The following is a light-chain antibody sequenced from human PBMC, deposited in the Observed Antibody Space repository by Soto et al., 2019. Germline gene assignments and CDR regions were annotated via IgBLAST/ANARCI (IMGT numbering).Light chain of an antibody. CDR3: CSYAGSYTFGYV. Sequence: QSALTQPRSVSWSPGQSVTISCTGTSSDVCGYNYVSWYQQHPGKAPKLMIYDVSKRPSGVPDRFSGSKSGNTASLTISGLQAEDEADYYCCSYAGSYTFGYVFGTGTKVTVL. V-gene: IGLV2-11*01. CDR2: DVS. CDR1: SSDVCGYNY. J-gene: IGLJ1*01.